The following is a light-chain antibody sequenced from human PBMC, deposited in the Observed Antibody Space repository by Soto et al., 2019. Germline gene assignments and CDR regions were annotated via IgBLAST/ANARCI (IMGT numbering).Light chain of an antibody. J-gene: IGKJ4*01. CDR1: QSISSW. Sequence: DIQMTQWPSTLSASVGDRVTITCRASQSISSWLAWYQQKPGKAPKLLIYDASSLESGVPSRFSGSGSGTEFTLTICSLQPDDFATYYCQQYNGYPLTFGGGTKVDIK. V-gene: IGKV1-5*01. CDR2: DAS. CDR3: QQYNGYPLT.